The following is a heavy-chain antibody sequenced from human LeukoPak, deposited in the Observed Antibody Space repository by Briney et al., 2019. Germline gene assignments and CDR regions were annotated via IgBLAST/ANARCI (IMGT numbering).Heavy chain of an antibody. CDR2: ISSSTAHI. D-gene: IGHD5-18*01. CDR3: ARWDTDSFFDF. Sequence: PGGSLRLSCAASGFTFSIYTLNWVRQAPGKGLEWVSSISSSTAHIYYADSVKGRFTISRDNAKNSLYLQMNSLRAEDTAVYFCARWDTDSFFDFWGQGILVTVSS. CDR1: GFTFSIYT. V-gene: IGHV3-21*01. J-gene: IGHJ4*02.